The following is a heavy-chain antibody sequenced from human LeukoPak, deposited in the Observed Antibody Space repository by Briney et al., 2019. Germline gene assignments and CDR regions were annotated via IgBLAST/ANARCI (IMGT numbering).Heavy chain of an antibody. J-gene: IGHJ4*02. CDR1: CGSISSSSYY. CDR3: ARDYLGAGTVGATSGH. Sequence: SETPSVTCAVSCGSISSSSYYWGWIRQSPGKGLEWIGSIYYSGNTYYNPSLKSRVTISVDTSKNQFALKLSSVTAADTAVYYCARDYLGAGTVGATSGHWGQGTLVTVS. V-gene: IGHV4-39*02. D-gene: IGHD1-26*01. CDR2: IYYSGNT.